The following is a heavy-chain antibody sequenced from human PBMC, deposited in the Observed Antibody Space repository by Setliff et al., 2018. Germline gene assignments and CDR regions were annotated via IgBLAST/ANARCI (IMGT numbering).Heavy chain of an antibody. CDR3: ARDVFDFRTGQAGP. D-gene: IGHD3-3*01. CDR1: GFTFSGYS. J-gene: IGHJ5*02. Sequence: GGSLRLSCAASGFTFSGYSMNWVRQTPGKGLEWVSTISGGGDSTYYADSVKGRFTISRDNAKNSLYLQMNSLRVEDTAVYYCARDVFDFRTGQAGPWGQGTLVTVSS. V-gene: IGHV3-23*01. CDR2: ISGGGDST.